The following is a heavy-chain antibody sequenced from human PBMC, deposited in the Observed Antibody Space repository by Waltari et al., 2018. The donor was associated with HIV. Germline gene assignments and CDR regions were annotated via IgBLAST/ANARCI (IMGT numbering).Heavy chain of an antibody. CDR2: INPNSGGT. Sequence: QVQLVQSGAEVKKPGASVKVSCKASGYTFTGYYMHWVRQAPGQGLEWMGWINPNSGGTNYAQKFQGRVTMTRDTSISTAYMELSRLRSDDTAVYYCARDPGVGATPYYYGMDVWGQGTTVTVSS. D-gene: IGHD1-26*01. J-gene: IGHJ6*02. CDR3: ARDPGVGATPYYYGMDV. V-gene: IGHV1-2*02. CDR1: GYTFTGYY.